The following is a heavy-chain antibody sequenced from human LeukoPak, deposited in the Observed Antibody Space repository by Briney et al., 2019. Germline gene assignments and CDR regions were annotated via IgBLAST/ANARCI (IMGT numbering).Heavy chain of an antibody. Sequence: GALRLSCAASGFTFSSYWMSWVRQAPGKGLEWVANIKQDGSEKYYVDSLKGRFIISRDNAKNSLYLQMNSLRAEDTAVYYCAMTLCDFWSGYPDAFDIWGQGTMVIVSS. J-gene: IGHJ3*02. CDR1: GFTFSSYW. D-gene: IGHD3-3*01. CDR3: AMTLCDFWSGYPDAFDI. V-gene: IGHV3-7*01. CDR2: IKQDGSEK.